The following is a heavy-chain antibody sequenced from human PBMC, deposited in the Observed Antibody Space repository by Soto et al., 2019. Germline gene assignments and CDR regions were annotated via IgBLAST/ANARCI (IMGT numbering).Heavy chain of an antibody. CDR2: ISSSGDNM. Sequence: GGSLRLSCTASGFTFSSSSMNWVRQAPGQGLEWVSYISSSGDNMYYADSVKGRFTISRDNAENSLFLQMNSLRDEDTAVYYCARDLRTTSRLFDSWGQGTLVTVSS. J-gene: IGHJ4*02. V-gene: IGHV3-48*02. D-gene: IGHD1-7*01. CDR3: ARDLRTTSRLFDS. CDR1: GFTFSSSS.